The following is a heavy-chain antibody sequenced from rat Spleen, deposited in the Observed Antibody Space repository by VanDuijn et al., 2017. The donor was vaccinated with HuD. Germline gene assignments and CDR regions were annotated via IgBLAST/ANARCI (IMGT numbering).Heavy chain of an antibody. CDR2: LWRGGST. CDR1: GFSLNDYS. V-gene: IGHV2-45*01. CDR3: AREGKLGVRGYYFDY. Sequence: QVQLMESGPGLVQPSETLSLTCTVSGFSLNDYSVHWVRQPPGKGLEWMGVLWRGGSTEYNSALKSRLSISRDTSKSQVFLKMNSLQTEDTATYYCAREGKLGVRGYYFDYWGQGVMVTVSP. J-gene: IGHJ2*01. D-gene: IGHD5-1*01.